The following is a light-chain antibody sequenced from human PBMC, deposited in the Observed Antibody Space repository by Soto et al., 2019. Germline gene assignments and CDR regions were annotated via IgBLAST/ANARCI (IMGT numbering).Light chain of an antibody. CDR3: SAWDDSLNGVV. J-gene: IGLJ2*01. CDR2: FGS. V-gene: IGLV1-44*01. CDR1: SSNIGANT. Sequence: QSVLTQSPSASGTPGQRVTICCSGSSSNIGANTVNWYQQLPGTAPKLLIFFGSHRPSGVSDRFSGSKSGSSASLAISGIQSEDEAEYYCSAWDDSLNGVVFGGGTKLTVL.